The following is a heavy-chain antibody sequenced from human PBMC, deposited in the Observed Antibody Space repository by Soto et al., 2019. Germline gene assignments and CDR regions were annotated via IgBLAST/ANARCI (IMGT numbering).Heavy chain of an antibody. V-gene: IGHV4-4*02. D-gene: IGHD6-13*01. CDR1: GGSISSINW. CDR2: IYHSEST. Sequence: QVQLQESGPGLVEPSGTLSLTCAVSGGSISSINWWSWVRQPPGKGLEWIGKIYHSESTNYNPSPKNRINITVDKSQNQFSLEQNPVTAADTAVYFCAREGSSSSNWYYFDYWGQGTLVTVAS. CDR3: AREGSSSSNWYYFDY. J-gene: IGHJ4*02.